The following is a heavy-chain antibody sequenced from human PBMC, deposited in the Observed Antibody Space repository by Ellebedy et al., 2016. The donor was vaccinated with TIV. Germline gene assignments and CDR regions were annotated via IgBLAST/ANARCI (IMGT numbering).Heavy chain of an antibody. J-gene: IGHJ4*02. D-gene: IGHD6-13*01. CDR1: GFTFSSNS. Sequence: GGSLRLSCAASGFTFSSNSMNWVRQAPGKGLEWVSYISSSSSTIYYADSMKGRFTISRDDAKNSLYLQMNSLRDEDTAVYYCARGSAAGRFPLDYWGQGTLVTVSS. CDR3: ARGSAAGRFPLDY. V-gene: IGHV3-48*02. CDR2: ISSSSSTI.